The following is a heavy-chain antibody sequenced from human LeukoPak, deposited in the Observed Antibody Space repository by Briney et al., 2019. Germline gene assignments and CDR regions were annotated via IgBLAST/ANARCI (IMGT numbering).Heavy chain of an antibody. CDR1: GGSIRSSNYF. V-gene: IGHV4-39*01. J-gene: IGHJ4*02. D-gene: IGHD3-16*01. CDR3: VTRPGGGSTDY. CDR2: VRYGGST. Sequence: SETLSLTCTVSGGSIRSSNYFWGWIRQPPGRGLEWIASVRYGGSTFYNPSLKSRVTLSLDTSKNQFSLNLSSVTAVDTAVYYCVTRPGGGSTDYWGQGTLVTVSS.